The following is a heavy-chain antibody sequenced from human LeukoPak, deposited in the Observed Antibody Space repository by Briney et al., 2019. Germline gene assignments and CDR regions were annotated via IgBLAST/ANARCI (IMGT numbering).Heavy chain of an antibody. J-gene: IGHJ4*02. CDR1: GFTFSSYS. V-gene: IGHV3-21*01. CDR3: ARDRSGYSGYAFFDY. D-gene: IGHD5-12*01. Sequence: PGGSLRLSCAASGFTFSSYSMNWVRQAPGKGLEWVSSISSSSSYIYYADSVKGRFTISRDNAKNSLYLQMNSLRAEDTAVYYCARDRSGYSGYAFFDYWGQGTLVTVSS. CDR2: ISSSSSYI.